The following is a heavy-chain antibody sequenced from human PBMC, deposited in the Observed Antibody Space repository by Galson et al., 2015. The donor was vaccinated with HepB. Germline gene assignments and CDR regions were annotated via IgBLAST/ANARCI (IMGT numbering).Heavy chain of an antibody. V-gene: IGHV3-23*01. CDR3: AKEYSGYSYGPARENWFDP. CDR2: ISGSGGST. D-gene: IGHD5-18*01. CDR1: GFTFSSYA. Sequence: SLRLSCAASGFTFSSYAMSWVRQAPGKGLEWVSAISGSGGSTYYADSVKGRFTISRDNSKNTLYLQINSLRAEDTAVYYCAKEYSGYSYGPARENWFDPWGQGTLVTVSS. J-gene: IGHJ5*02.